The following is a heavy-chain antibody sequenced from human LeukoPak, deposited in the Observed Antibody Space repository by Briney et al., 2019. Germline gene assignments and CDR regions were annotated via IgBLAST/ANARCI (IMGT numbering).Heavy chain of an antibody. D-gene: IGHD1-26*01. CDR1: GFTFDDYA. CDR3: AKGQWELLLGAIDY. Sequence: GGSLRLSCAASGFTFDDYAMHWVRQAPGKGLEWVSGISWNSGSIGYADSVKGRFTISRDNAKNPLYLQMNSLRAEDTALYYCAKGQWELLLGAIDYWGQGTLVTVSS. V-gene: IGHV3-9*01. J-gene: IGHJ4*02. CDR2: ISWNSGSI.